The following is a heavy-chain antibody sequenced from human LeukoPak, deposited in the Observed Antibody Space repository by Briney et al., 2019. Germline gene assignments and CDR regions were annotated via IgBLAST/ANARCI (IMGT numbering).Heavy chain of an antibody. Sequence: PSETLSLTCTVSGGSISSYYWSWIRQPPGKGLEWIGYIYYSGSTNYNPSLKSRVTISVDTSKNQFSLKLSSVTAADTAVYYCARSYYDSSGYYPDYYFDYWGQGTLVTVSS. CDR2: IYYSGST. V-gene: IGHV4-59*01. CDR1: GGSISSYY. CDR3: ARSYYDSSGYYPDYYFDY. J-gene: IGHJ4*02. D-gene: IGHD3-22*01.